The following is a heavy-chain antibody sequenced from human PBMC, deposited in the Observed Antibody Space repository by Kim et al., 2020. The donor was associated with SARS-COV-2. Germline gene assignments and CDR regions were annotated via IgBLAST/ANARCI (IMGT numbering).Heavy chain of an antibody. CDR1: GFSFSSYG. D-gene: IGHD3-22*01. CDR2: IIDSGAIT. Sequence: GGSLRLSCAASGFSFSSYGMSWVRQAPGKGLEWVSAIIDSGAITYYVGSVRGRFTISRDNSKNMLYLQMDSLRAEDTALYYCTKLGSHYDKTGYYNFDYWGQGTLVTVSS. V-gene: IGHV3-23*01. J-gene: IGHJ4*02. CDR3: TKLGSHYDKTGYYNFDY.